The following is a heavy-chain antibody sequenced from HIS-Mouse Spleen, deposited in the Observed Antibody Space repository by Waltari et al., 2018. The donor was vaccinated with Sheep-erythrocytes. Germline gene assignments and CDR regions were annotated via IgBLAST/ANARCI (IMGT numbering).Heavy chain of an antibody. CDR1: GFTLSSDS. CDR3: ARVASGATFDY. Sequence: EVQLVESGGGLVKTGGSLRLSCAAPGFTLSSDSMNGIRRAPGKGLEWVSSISSSSSYIYYADSVKGRFTISRDNAKNSLYLQMNSLRAEDTAVYYCARVASGATFDYWGQGTLVTVSS. D-gene: IGHD1-26*01. CDR2: ISSSSSYI. V-gene: IGHV3-21*01. J-gene: IGHJ4*02.